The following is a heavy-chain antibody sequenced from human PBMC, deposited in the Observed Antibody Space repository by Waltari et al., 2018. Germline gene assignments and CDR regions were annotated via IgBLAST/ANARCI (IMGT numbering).Heavy chain of an antibody. Sequence: EVQLLESGGGLVQPGGSLRLSCAASGFSFSSYAMSWVRQAPGKGLEWVSGITDSGDCANYPDSVKGRFTISRDNSKSTLYLQMNSLRAEDTAVYYCVTPAAAYPFDYWGQGTLVTVSS. D-gene: IGHD6-13*01. CDR3: VTPAAAYPFDY. J-gene: IGHJ4*02. CDR1: GFSFSSYA. CDR2: ITDSGDCA. V-gene: IGHV3-23*01.